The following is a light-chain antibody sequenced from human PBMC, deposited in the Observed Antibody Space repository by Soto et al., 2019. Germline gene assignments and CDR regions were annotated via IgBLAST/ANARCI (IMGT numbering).Light chain of an antibody. V-gene: IGLV4-69*01. CDR2: VNNDGSH. J-gene: IGLJ3*02. CDR1: SGHSSYA. Sequence: QPVLTQSPSASASLGASVKLTCTLSSGHSSYAIAWHQQQPEKGPRYLMKVNNDGSHSKGDGIPDRFSGSSSGTERYLTISSLQSEDEADYYCQTWGTGILVFGGGTKVTVL. CDR3: QTWGTGILV.